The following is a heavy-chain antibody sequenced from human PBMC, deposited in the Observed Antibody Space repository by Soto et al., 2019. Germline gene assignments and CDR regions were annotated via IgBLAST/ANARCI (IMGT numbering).Heavy chain of an antibody. J-gene: IGHJ3*02. CDR3: AKDTRYNWNYPDAFDI. D-gene: IGHD1-7*01. CDR2: NSGSGGST. V-gene: IGHV3-23*01. Sequence: GGSLRLACAASGFTFSSYPMSRVRQAPGKGLEWVSANSGSGGSTYYADSVKGRFTISRDNSKNTLYLQMNSLRAEDTAVYYCAKDTRYNWNYPDAFDIWGQGTMVPVS. CDR1: GFTFSSYP.